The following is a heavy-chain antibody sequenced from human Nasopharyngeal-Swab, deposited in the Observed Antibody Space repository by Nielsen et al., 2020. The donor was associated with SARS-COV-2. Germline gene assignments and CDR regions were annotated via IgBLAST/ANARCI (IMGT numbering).Heavy chain of an antibody. CDR1: GDSVSSNSAA. J-gene: IGHJ3*02. D-gene: IGHD6-19*01. CDR3: ARESASSGWSDDAFDI. Sequence: SQTLSLTCAISGDSVSSNSAAWNWIRQSPSRGLEWLGRTYYRSKWYNDYAVSVKSRIIINPDTSKNQFSLQLNSVTPEDTAVYYCARESASSGWSDDAFDIWGQGTMVTVSS. CDR2: TYYRSKWYN. V-gene: IGHV6-1*01.